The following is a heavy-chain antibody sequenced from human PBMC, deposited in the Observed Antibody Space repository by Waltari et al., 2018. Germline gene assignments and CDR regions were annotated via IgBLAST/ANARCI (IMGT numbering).Heavy chain of an antibody. CDR1: GGSFSGYY. Sequence: QVQLQQWGAGLLKPSETLSLTCAVYGGSFSGYYWSWIRQPPGKGLEWIGEINHSGSTNYNPSLKSRVTISVDTSKNQFSLKLSSVTAADTAVYYCARARVVVGLFLSRRYYYMDVWGKGTTVTVSS. D-gene: IGHD3-22*01. V-gene: IGHV4-34*01. CDR2: INHSGST. CDR3: ARARVVVGLFLSRRYYYMDV. J-gene: IGHJ6*03.